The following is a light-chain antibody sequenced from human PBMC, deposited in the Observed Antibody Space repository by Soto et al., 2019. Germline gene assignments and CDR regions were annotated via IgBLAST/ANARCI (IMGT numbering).Light chain of an antibody. CDR1: QSLDSN. Sequence: EIVXTXSPATXSXSXGERATLSCRASQSLDSNLAWYQQKPGQAPRLLIYGASTRATGIPARFSGSESGTEFTLTISSLQSEDFAVYYCQQYNNWPWTFGRGTKVEIK. J-gene: IGKJ1*01. CDR3: QQYNNWPWT. CDR2: GAS. V-gene: IGKV3-15*01.